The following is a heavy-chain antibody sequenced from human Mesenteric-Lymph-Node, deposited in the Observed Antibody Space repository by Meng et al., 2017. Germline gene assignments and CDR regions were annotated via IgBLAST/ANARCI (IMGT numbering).Heavy chain of an antibody. CDR2: IYYSGST. J-gene: IGHJ5*02. V-gene: IGHV4-31*03. D-gene: IGHD6-13*01. Sequence: QLQESGSGLVKSAQTLFLTCTVSGGSISSGGYYWSWIRQHPGKGLEWIGYIYYSGSTYYNPSLKSRVTISVDTSKNQFSLKLSSVTAADTAVYYCARVAAAGNEWFDPWGQGTLVTVSS. CDR3: ARVAAAGNEWFDP. CDR1: GGSISSGGYY.